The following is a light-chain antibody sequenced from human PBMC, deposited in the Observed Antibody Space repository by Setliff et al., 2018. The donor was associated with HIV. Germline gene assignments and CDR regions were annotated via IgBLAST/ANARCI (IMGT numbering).Light chain of an antibody. J-gene: IGLJ1*01. V-gene: IGLV2-23*02. CDR3: CSYAGSSTFA. Sequence: QSALTQFASVSGSPGQSITISCTGTSSDVGSYNLVSWYQQHPGKAPKLMIYEVTKRPSGISHRFSGSKSGNTASLTISGLQAEDEAEYYCCSYAGSSTFAFGTGTKVTV. CDR2: EVT. CDR1: SSDVGSYNL.